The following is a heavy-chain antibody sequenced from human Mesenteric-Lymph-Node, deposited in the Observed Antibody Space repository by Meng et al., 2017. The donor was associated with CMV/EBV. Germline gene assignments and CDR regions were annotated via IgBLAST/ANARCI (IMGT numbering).Heavy chain of an antibody. CDR3: ARESSSSPGLSYYCYGMDV. V-gene: IGHV1-69*05. J-gene: IGHJ6*02. Sequence: SVKVSCKAPGGTFSTDAISWVRQAPGQGLEWMGGIIPMFGTRNYAQKFQGRVTIITDESTSTAYMELSSLRSEDTAVYYCARESSSSPGLSYYCYGMDVWGQGTTVTVSS. CDR2: IIPMFGTR. D-gene: IGHD6-6*01. CDR1: GGTFSTDA.